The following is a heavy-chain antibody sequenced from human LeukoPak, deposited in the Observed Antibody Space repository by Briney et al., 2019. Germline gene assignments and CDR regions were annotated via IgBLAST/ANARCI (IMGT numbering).Heavy chain of an antibody. CDR2: ISYTGST. V-gene: IGHV4-59*01. D-gene: IGHD5-24*01. Sequence: SETLSLTCTVSGVSISSYYWTWIRQPPGKGLEWIGYISYTGSTYYNPSLNSRVTLSIDTSKNQFSLKLSSVTPADTAVYYCARSGPRRGGYNADYWGQGTLVTVSS. J-gene: IGHJ4*02. CDR1: GVSISSYY. CDR3: ARSGPRRGGYNADY.